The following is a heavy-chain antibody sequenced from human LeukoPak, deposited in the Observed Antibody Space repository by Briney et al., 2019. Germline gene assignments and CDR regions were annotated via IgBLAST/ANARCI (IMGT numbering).Heavy chain of an antibody. Sequence: PSETLSLTCAVYGGSFSGYYWSWIRQPPGKGLEWIGEINHSGSTNYNPSLKSRVTISVDTSKNQFSLKLSSVTAADTAVYYCARESVVDTAMTGIDWGQGTLVTVSS. J-gene: IGHJ4*02. CDR1: GGSFSGYY. CDR2: INHSGST. V-gene: IGHV4-34*01. CDR3: ARESVVDTAMTGID. D-gene: IGHD5-18*01.